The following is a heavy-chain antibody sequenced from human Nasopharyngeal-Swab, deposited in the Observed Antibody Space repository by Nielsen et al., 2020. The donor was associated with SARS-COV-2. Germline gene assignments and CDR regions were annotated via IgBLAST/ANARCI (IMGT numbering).Heavy chain of an antibody. CDR3: ARVPRYYYMDV. Sequence: ESLKISCAASGFTFSSYSMNWVRQAPGKGLEWVAIIKQDGIETYYVVSVKGRFTIFRDNAKNSLYLQMNSLRAEDTAVYYCARVPRYYYMDVWGKGTTVTVSS. CDR1: GFTFSSYS. J-gene: IGHJ6*03. CDR2: IKQDGIET. V-gene: IGHV3-7*01. D-gene: IGHD2-2*01.